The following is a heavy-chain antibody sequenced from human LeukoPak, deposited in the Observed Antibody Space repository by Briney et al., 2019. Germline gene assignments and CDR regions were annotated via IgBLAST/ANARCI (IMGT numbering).Heavy chain of an antibody. Sequence: ASVTVSCKASGYTFTSYYMHWVRQAPGQGLEWMGIINPSGGCKSYAQKFQGRVTMTRDTSTSTVYMELSSLRSEDTAVYYCARDLSGIVATKYYYYYGMDVWGQGTTVTVSS. CDR2: INPSGGCK. CDR3: ARDLSGIVATKYYYYYGMDV. CDR1: GYTFTSYY. V-gene: IGHV1-46*01. D-gene: IGHD5-12*01. J-gene: IGHJ6*02.